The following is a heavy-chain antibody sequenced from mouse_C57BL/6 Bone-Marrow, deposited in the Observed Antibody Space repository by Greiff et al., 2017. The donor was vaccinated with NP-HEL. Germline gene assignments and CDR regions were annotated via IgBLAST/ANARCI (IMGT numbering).Heavy chain of an antibody. J-gene: IGHJ2*01. D-gene: IGHD1-1*01. CDR1: GYAFSSYW. CDR2: IYPGDGDT. CDR3: ARKGTTVVAGFDY. Sequence: QVQLQQSGAELVKPGASVKISCKASGYAFSSYWMNWVKQRPGKGLEWIGQIYPGDGDTNYNGKFKGKATLTADKSSSTAYMQLSSLTSEDSAVYFCARKGTTVVAGFDYWGQGTTLTVSS. V-gene: IGHV1-80*01.